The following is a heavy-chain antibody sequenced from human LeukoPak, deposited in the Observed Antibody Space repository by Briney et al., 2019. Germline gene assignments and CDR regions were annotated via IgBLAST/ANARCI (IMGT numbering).Heavy chain of an antibody. CDR3: ARGSGMDV. CDR2: IKQDGTEK. J-gene: IGHJ6*02. Sequence: GGSLRLSCAASGFNFSNNWMNWVRLAPGKGLECVANIKQDGTEKYYVDSVKGRFTISRDNAKNSLYLQMNSLRAEDTAVYYCARGSGMDVWGQGTTVIVSS. CDR1: GFNFSNNW. V-gene: IGHV3-7*05.